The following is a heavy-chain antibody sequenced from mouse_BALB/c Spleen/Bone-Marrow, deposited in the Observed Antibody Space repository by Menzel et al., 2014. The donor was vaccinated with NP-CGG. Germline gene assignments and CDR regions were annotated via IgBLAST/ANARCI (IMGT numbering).Heavy chain of an antibody. Sequence: EVHLVGFGGALVQPGGSRKFSWAASGLTFSSFGMHWVRQAPEKGLEWVAYFSRGSSTIYYADTVKGRFTISRDNPKNTLFLQMTSLRSEDTAMYYCARKGALITHYYAMDYWGRGTSVTVSS. J-gene: IGHJ4*01. CDR1: GLTFSSFG. V-gene: IGHV5-17*02. D-gene: IGHD2-4*01. CDR2: FSRGSSTI. CDR3: ARKGALITHYYAMDY.